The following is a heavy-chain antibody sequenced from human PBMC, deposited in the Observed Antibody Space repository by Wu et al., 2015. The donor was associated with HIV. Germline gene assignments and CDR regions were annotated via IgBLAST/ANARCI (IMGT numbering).Heavy chain of an antibody. V-gene: IGHV1-2*02. Sequence: QVQLVQSGAEVTKPGASVKVSCKASGYTFTGYYMHWVRQAPGQGLEWMGWINPNSGGTKYAQKFQGRVTMTRDTSINTAYMELSRLRSDDTAVYYCARGRGSNYYLDVWGKGTTVTVSS. J-gene: IGHJ6*03. CDR3: ARGRGSNYYLDV. D-gene: IGHD3-10*01. CDR2: INPNSGGT. CDR1: GYTFTGYY.